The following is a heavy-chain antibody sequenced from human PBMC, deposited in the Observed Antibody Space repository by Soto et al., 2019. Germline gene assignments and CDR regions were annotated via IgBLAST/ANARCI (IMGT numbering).Heavy chain of an antibody. CDR3: ARHIQGVPAAMLSDVKSAFDI. V-gene: IGHV4-39*01. CDR2: IYYSGST. CDR1: GGSISSSSYY. D-gene: IGHD2-2*01. J-gene: IGHJ3*02. Sequence: QLQLQESGPGLVKPSETLSLTCTVSGGSISSSSYYWGWIRQPPGKGLEWIGRIYYSGSTYYNPSLKIRVTISVDTAKNQFSLKLSSVTAADTAVYYCARHIQGVPAAMLSDVKSAFDIWGQGTMVTVSS.